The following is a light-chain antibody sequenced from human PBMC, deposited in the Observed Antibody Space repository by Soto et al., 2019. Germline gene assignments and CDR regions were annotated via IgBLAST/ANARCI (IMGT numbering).Light chain of an antibody. V-gene: IGKV1D-12*01. Sequence: DIQVTQSPSSVSASVGGRVTITCRASQDIVAYLAWYQHKPGRAPELLIRAASTLQSGVPSRFSGSGSGTDFTLTINSLQPEDFATYYCQQAYSFPITFGQGTRLEIK. CDR3: QQAYSFPIT. CDR2: AAS. CDR1: QDIVAY. J-gene: IGKJ5*01.